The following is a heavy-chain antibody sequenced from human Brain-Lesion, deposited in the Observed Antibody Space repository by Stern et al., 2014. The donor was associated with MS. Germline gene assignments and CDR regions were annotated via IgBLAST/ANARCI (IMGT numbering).Heavy chain of an antibody. CDR3: ARTGDDFGDYSLSY. J-gene: IGHJ4*02. CDR1: GGSINTNNYY. CDR2: IYSSGST. D-gene: IGHD4-17*01. Sequence: QLVESGPGLVKPSETLSLTCTVSGGSINTNNYYWGWIRQPPGKGLEWIGNIYSSGSTFYSPSLKSRVTMSLDPSKNHFPLKLSSVTAADTAVYYCARTGDDFGDYSLSYWGQGTLVTVSS. V-gene: IGHV4-39*01.